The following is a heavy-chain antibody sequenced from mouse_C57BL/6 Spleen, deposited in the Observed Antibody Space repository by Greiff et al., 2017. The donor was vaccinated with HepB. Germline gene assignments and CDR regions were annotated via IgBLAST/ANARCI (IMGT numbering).Heavy chain of an antibody. CDR3: ARTQDYGSSGRAWFAY. V-gene: IGHV1-82*01. J-gene: IGHJ3*01. CDR1: GYAFSSSW. CDR2: IYPGDGDT. Sequence: VQLQQSGPELVKPGASVKISCKASGYAFSSSWMNWVKQRPGKGLEWIGRIYPGDGDTNYNGKFKGKATLTADKSSSTAYMQLSSLTSEDSAVYFCARTQDYGSSGRAWFAYWGQGTLVTVSA. D-gene: IGHD1-1*01.